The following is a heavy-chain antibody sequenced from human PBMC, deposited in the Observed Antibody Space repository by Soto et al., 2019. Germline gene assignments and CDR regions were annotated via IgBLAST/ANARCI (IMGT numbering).Heavy chain of an antibody. V-gene: IGHV3-30*18. CDR1: GFTFSSYG. CDR2: ISYDGSNK. CDR3: AKDSGYSDY. Sequence: GGSLRLSCAASGFTFSSYGMHWVRQAPGKGLEWVAVISYDGSNKYYADSVKGRFTISRDNSKNTLYLQMNSLRAEDTAVYYCAKDSGYSDYWGQGTLVTVSS. J-gene: IGHJ4*02. D-gene: IGHD6-25*01.